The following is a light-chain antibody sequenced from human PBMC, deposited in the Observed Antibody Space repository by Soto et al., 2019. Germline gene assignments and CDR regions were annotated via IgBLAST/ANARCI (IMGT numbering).Light chain of an antibody. CDR3: QSYDSSLSGVV. CDR2: GNS. J-gene: IGLJ2*01. CDR1: SSNIGAGYD. Sequence: QLVLTQPPSLSGAPGQRVTISCTGRSSNIGAGYDVHWYQQLPGTAPKLLIYGNSNRPSGVTDRFSGSKSGTSASLAITGLQAEDEADDYCQSYDSSLSGVVFGGGTKLTVL. V-gene: IGLV1-40*01.